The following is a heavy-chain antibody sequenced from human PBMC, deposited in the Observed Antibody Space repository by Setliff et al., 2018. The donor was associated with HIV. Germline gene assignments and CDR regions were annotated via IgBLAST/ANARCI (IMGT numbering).Heavy chain of an antibody. CDR2: IYTSGST. CDR1: GGSISSSNY. CDR3: ARDWGQRLVSPH. Sequence: SETLSLTCAASGGSISSSNYWSWVRQPAGKGLEWLGRIYTSGSTNYNPPLKSRVTISLDTSKNQFSLKLSSVTAADTAVYYCARDWGQRLVSPHWGQGTLVTVSS. J-gene: IGHJ4*02. V-gene: IGHV4-4*07. D-gene: IGHD3-16*01.